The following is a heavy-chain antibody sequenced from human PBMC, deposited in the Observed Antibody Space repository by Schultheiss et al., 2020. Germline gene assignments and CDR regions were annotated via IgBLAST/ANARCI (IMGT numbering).Heavy chain of an antibody. V-gene: IGHV4-61*02. J-gene: IGHJ4*02. Sequence: SETLSLTCTVSGYSISSGYYWSWIRQPAGKGLEWIGRIYTSGSTNYNPSLKSRVTISVDTSKNQFSLKLSSVTAADTAVYYCARVDYWGQGTLVTVSS. CDR1: GYSISSGYY. CDR2: IYTSGST. CDR3: ARVDY.